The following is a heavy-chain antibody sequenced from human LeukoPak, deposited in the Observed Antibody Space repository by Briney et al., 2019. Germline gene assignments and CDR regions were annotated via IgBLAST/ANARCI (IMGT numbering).Heavy chain of an antibody. J-gene: IGHJ4*02. CDR2: MNQDRSEK. CDR1: GFTFTTYW. D-gene: IGHD6-19*01. CDR3: VADPGDY. Sequence: GGSLRLPCAASGFTFTTYWMSWIRQAPGKGLEWVANMNQDRSEKYYVDSVRGRFTISRDNAKNSLYLQMDNLRAEDTAVYYCVADPGDYWGQGTLVAVSS. V-gene: IGHV3-7*01.